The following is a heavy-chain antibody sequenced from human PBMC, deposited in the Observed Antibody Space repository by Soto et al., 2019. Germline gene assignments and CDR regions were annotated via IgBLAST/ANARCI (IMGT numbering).Heavy chain of an antibody. J-gene: IGHJ4*02. Sequence: WGSLLISCASSVVTFTIYAMTWVRQVPGEGLQLVSSISKSGDSTYYADSVKGRFTTSRDNSKNTLYLQMNSLRAEDTAIYYCAKGSFGFDYWGQGTMVTVSS. V-gene: IGHV3-23*01. CDR2: ISKSGDST. CDR1: VVTFTIYA. D-gene: IGHD3-10*01. CDR3: AKGSFGFDY.